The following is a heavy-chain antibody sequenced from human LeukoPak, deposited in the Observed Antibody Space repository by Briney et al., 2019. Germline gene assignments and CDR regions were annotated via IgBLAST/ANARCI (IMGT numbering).Heavy chain of an antibody. CDR1: GGSFSGYY. J-gene: IGHJ6*03. D-gene: IGHD5-18*01. V-gene: IGHV4-34*01. Sequence: SETLSLTCAVYGGSFSGYYWSWIRQPSGKGLEWIGEINHSGSTNYNPSLKSRVTISVDTSKNQFSLKLSSVTAADTAVYYCARGSLAAMVSGYYYYMDVWGKGTTVTVSS. CDR3: ARGSLAAMVSGYYYYMDV. CDR2: INHSGST.